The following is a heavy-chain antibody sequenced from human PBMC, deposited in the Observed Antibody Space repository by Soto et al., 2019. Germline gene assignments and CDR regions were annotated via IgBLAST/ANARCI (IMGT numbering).Heavy chain of an antibody. Sequence: GGSLRLSCAASGFTFSSYSMNWVRQAPGKGLEWVSYISSGSGIMDYADSVKGRFTISRDNARNSLYLQMNSLRDEDTAVYYCARGHPGIAAAGRYNWFDPWAREPWSPSPQ. CDR1: GFTFSSYS. CDR3: ARGHPGIAAAGRYNWFDP. V-gene: IGHV3-48*02. D-gene: IGHD6-13*01. CDR2: ISSGSGIM. J-gene: IGHJ5*02.